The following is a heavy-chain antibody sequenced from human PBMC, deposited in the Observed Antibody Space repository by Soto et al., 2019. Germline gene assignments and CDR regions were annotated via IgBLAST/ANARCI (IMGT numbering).Heavy chain of an antibody. CDR2: ISISGSDGAT. D-gene: IGHD7-27*01. V-gene: IGHV3-23*01. CDR1: GFTFSDYN. CDR3: VKGFWGDY. J-gene: IGHJ4*02. Sequence: GGSLRLSCATAGFTFSDYNMNWVRQAPGKGLEWISYISISGSDGATGYADSVKGRFTISRDSSKNTLFLQMNSLRADDTGVYYCVKGFWGDYWAQGTLVTVSS.